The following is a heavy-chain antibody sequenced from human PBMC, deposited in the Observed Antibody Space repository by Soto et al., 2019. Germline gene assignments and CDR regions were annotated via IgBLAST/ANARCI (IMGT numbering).Heavy chain of an antibody. CDR1: GLNFRAAG. CDR3: AKDKGLTSLDY. CDR2: ISSDGNNK. V-gene: IGHV3-30*18. Sequence: QVQLVQSGGGVVQPGRSLRLSCAASGLNFRAAGMHWVRQAPGKGLEWVAFISSDGNNKYYADSVKCRFTISRDDSMKALYLQMKTLRVEDSAVYYCAKDKGLTSLDYWGQGTLVAVSS. J-gene: IGHJ4*02.